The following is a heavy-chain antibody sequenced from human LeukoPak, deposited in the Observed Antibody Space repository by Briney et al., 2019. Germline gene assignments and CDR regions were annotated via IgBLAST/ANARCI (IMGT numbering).Heavy chain of an antibody. CDR3: ATTCTNGVCSGFD. J-gene: IGHJ4*02. CDR2: INHSGST. Sequence: SETLSLTCAVYGGSFSGYYWSWIRQPPGKGLEWIGEINHSGSTNYNPSLKSRVTISVDTSKNQFSLKLSSVTAADTAVYYCATTCTNGVCSGFDWGQGTLVTVSS. CDR1: GGSFSGYY. D-gene: IGHD2-8*01. V-gene: IGHV4-34*01.